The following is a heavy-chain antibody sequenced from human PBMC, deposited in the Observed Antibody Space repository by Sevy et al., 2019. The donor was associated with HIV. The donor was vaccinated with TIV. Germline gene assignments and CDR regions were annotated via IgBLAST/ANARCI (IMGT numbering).Heavy chain of an antibody. CDR2: VSHSGNT. V-gene: IGHV4-59*08. CDR1: GDSINTYY. D-gene: IGHD2-2*01. J-gene: IGHJ4*02. CDR3: ARLRWDLVVVPGATPGCYFDY. Sequence: SETPSLTCTVSGDSINTYYWSWIRQPPGKGLEWIGYVSHSGNTNYNPSLKSRVSMSLDTSRNQFSLKVKSVTAADTAVYYCARLRWDLVVVPGATPGCYFDYWGQGTLVTVSS.